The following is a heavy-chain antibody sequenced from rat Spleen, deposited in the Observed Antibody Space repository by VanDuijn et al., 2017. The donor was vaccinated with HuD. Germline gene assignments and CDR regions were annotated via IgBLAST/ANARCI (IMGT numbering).Heavy chain of an antibody. CDR2: ISYDGSST. Sequence: EVQLVESGGGLVQPGRSLILSCVASGFTFNNYWMTWIRQAPGKGLEWVASISYDGSSTYYRDSVKGRFTISRDNAKSTLYLQMDSLRSEDTATYYCARVDGYYRTMDAWGQGASVTVSS. J-gene: IGHJ4*01. CDR1: GFTFNNYW. CDR3: ARVDGYYRTMDA. D-gene: IGHD1-12*03. V-gene: IGHV5-31*01.